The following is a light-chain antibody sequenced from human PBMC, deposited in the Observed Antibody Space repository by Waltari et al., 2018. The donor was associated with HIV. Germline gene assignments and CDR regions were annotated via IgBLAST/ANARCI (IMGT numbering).Light chain of an antibody. J-gene: IGKJ1*01. CDR3: QQYGSPPTA. CDR2: GAS. Sequence: EIVLTQSPGTLSLSPGERATLSCRASQSVSSSYLAWYQQKPGQAPRLLIYGASSRATGIPDRFSGSGSGTDFTLTISRLEPEDFAVYYCQQYGSPPTAFGQGNKVEIK. CDR1: QSVSSSY. V-gene: IGKV3-20*01.